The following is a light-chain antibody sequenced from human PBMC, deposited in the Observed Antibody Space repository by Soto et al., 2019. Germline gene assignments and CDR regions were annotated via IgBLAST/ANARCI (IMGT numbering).Light chain of an antibody. V-gene: IGKV3D-20*02. Sequence: EIVLTQSPGTLSLSPGESATLSCRASQSVSSSYLAWYHQKPGQAXXLPTYGASSRAAGIPARFRGSASGTDFPLPIRSLEPEESADYYGQQRNISPQVTFGQAQRLE. CDR3: QQRNISPQVT. CDR2: GAS. CDR1: QSVSSSY. J-gene: IGKJ5*01.